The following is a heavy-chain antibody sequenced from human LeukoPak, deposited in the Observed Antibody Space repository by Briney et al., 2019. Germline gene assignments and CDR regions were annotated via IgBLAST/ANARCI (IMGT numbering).Heavy chain of an antibody. CDR1: GFTFSSYT. J-gene: IGHJ4*02. D-gene: IGHD2/OR15-2a*01. V-gene: IGHV3-23*01. Sequence: GGSLRLYCAASGFTFSSYTMSWVRQAPGKGLEWVSSITDRGGITYYADSVKGRFTIPRDNSKNMLYFQMNSLRAEDTAVYYCTKGNIGYYFDYWGQGTLVTVSS. CDR3: TKGNIGYYFDY. CDR2: ITDRGGIT.